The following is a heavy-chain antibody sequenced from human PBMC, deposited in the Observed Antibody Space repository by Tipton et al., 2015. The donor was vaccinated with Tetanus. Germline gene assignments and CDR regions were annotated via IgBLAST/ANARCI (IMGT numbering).Heavy chain of an antibody. Sequence: QLVQSRAEVKKPGESLKISCKGSGYSFTSYWIGWVRQMPGKGLEWMGIIYPGDSDTRYSPSFQGQVTISADKSISTAYLQWSSLKASDTAMYYCARGGSDYDFWSGYSTDHPRSFDYWGQGTLVTVSS. CDR2: IYPGDSDT. CDR3: ARGGSDYDFWSGYSTDHPRSFDY. J-gene: IGHJ4*02. D-gene: IGHD3-3*01. V-gene: IGHV5-51*01. CDR1: GYSFTSYW.